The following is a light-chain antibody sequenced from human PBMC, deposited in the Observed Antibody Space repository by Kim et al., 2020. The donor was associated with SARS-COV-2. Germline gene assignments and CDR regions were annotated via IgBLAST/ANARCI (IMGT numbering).Light chain of an antibody. J-gene: IGKJ2*02. CDR3: QQFTNWALPCT. CDR2: GTS. CDR1: QSFGTN. V-gene: IGKV3-15*01. Sequence: EIVMTQSPATLSVSPGERATLSCRASQSFGTNLAWYQQKPGQAPRLLLYGTSIRATGIPARFSGSGSGTEFTLTISSLQSEDFAVYYCQQFTNWALPCTFGQGPRLEI.